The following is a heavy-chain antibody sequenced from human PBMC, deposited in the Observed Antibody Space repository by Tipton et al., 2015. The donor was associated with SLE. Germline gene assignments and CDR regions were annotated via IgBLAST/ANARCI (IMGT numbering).Heavy chain of an antibody. CDR1: GFTFDDYA. V-gene: IGHV3-23*01. CDR2: ISGSGYST. Sequence: SLRLSCAASGFTFDDYAMHWVRQAPGKGLEWVSAISGSGYSTYYADSVKGRLTISRDNSKNTLFLQMNSLRAEDTAVYYCAKDCRWGAFDIWGQGTMVTVSS. CDR3: AKDCRWGAFDI. J-gene: IGHJ3*02. D-gene: IGHD7-27*01.